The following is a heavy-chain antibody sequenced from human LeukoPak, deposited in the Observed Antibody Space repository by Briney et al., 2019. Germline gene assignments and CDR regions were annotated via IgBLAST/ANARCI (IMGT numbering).Heavy chain of an antibody. V-gene: IGHV3-30*18. D-gene: IGHD3-22*01. Sequence: GGSLRLSCAASGFTFSSYGMHWVRQAPGKGLEWVAVISYDGSNKYYADSVKGRFTISRDNSKNTLYLQMNSLRAEDTAVYYCAKGLDGWLIGAFDIWGQGTVVTVSS. CDR1: GFTFSSYG. CDR2: ISYDGSNK. CDR3: AKGLDGWLIGAFDI. J-gene: IGHJ3*02.